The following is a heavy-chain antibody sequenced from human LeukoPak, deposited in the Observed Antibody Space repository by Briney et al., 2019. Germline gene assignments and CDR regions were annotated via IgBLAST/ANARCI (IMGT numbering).Heavy chain of an antibody. Sequence: ASVKDSCKASGYTFTGYYMHWVRQAPGQGLESMGWINPNSGGTNYAQKFQGRVTMTRDTSISTAYMELSRLRSDDTAVYYCARVAWSSHDAFDIWGQGTMVTVSS. V-gene: IGHV1-2*02. CDR3: ARVAWSSHDAFDI. J-gene: IGHJ3*02. D-gene: IGHD6-13*01. CDR2: INPNSGGT. CDR1: GYTFTGYY.